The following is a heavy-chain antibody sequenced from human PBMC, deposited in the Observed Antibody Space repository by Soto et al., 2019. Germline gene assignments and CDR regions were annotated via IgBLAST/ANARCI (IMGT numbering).Heavy chain of an antibody. Sequence: EVQLLESGGDLVQPGGSLRLSCAASGFTFDSFAMTWVRQAPGKGLEWVSALSGVGDATNYADSVKGRFTISRDNYKNTLYLQINSLRPEDTSVYYCAKATNDWTYHFDYWGQGTPVTVSS. CDR1: GFTFDSFA. J-gene: IGHJ4*02. D-gene: IGHD3-9*01. CDR2: LSGVGDAT. V-gene: IGHV3-23*01. CDR3: AKATNDWTYHFDY.